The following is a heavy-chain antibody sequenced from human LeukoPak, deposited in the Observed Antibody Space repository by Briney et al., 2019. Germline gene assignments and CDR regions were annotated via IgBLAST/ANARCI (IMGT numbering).Heavy chain of an antibody. CDR3: KSPRRSPSAIYGDYGTYDS. V-gene: IGHV3-64D*09. J-gene: IGHJ4*02. CDR1: GFTFRSFA. Sequence: GGSLRLSCSASGFTFRSFAMFWVRQAPGKGLEYVSAISSNGDSTHYTDSLRGRFTISRDNSKNTVDLQMNTLRPEDTAVYCVKSPRRSPSAIYGDYGTYDSWGQGTLVTVSS. D-gene: IGHD4-17*01. CDR2: ISSNGDST.